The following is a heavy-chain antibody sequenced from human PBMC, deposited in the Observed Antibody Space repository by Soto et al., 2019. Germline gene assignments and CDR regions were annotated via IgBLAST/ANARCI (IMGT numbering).Heavy chain of an antibody. Sequence: QELLVQSGPEVKRPGSSVKVSCKDSGGLFSSFAISWVRQDPGEGLEWQGGIIPVFGTTNYAEKFQGRVTITADGSTNTAYVEMTSLASGDTAMSYCARGGGPYVWFNEFWGQGTLVTVSS. V-gene: IGHV1-69*01. CDR3: ARGGGPYVWFNEF. J-gene: IGHJ4*02. CDR2: IIPVFGTT. CDR1: GGLFSSFA. D-gene: IGHD3-16*01.